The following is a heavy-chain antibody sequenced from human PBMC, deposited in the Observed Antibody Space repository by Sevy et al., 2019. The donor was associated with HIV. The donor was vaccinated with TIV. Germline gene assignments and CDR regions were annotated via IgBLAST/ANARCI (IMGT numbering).Heavy chain of an antibody. Sequence: GGSLRLSCAASGFIFRSYAMHWVRQAPGKGLEWVAVISYDGSNEYYADSVKGRFTISRDNSKNTLYLQMNSLRAEDMAVYYCARDFSYYFDYWGQGTLVTVSS. D-gene: IGHD3-10*01. CDR2: ISYDGSNE. V-gene: IGHV3-30-3*01. CDR1: GFIFRSYA. CDR3: ARDFSYYFDY. J-gene: IGHJ4*02.